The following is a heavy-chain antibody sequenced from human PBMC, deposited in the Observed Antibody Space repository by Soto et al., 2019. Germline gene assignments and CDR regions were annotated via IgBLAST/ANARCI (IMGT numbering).Heavy chain of an antibody. CDR1: GGSISSYY. D-gene: IGHD6-19*01. CDR3: ARQQWLVLNAFDI. Sequence: QVQLQESGPGLVKPSETLSLTCTVSGGSISSYYWSWIRQPPGKGLEWIGYIYYSGSTNYNPYLKSRVTISVDTSKNQFSLKLSSVTAADTAVYYCARQQWLVLNAFDIWGQGTRVTVSS. CDR2: IYYSGST. V-gene: IGHV4-59*01. J-gene: IGHJ3*02.